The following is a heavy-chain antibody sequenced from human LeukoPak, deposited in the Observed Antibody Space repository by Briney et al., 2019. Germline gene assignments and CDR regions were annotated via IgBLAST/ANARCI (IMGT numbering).Heavy chain of an antibody. CDR2: ISSSGSTI. J-gene: IGHJ6*04. D-gene: IGHD3-10*02. CDR1: GFPFSSYE. Sequence: GGSLRLSCPASGFPFSSYEMNWVRQAPGKGRGWVSYISSSGSTIYYADSVKGRFTISRDNAKNSLYLQMNRLRAEDTAVYYCAERGITMIGGVWGKGTTVTISS. CDR3: AERGITMIGGV. V-gene: IGHV3-48*03.